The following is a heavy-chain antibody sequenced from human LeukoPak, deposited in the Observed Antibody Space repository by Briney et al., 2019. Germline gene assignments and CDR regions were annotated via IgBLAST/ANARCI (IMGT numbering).Heavy chain of an antibody. Sequence: SETLSLTCTVSAVSISSSSHHWGWNRQSPGKGLEWIGSIYSGRTTYYNPSLNSRVTISVLTSKNQFSLQLHSVTAADTAVYYCARHDGRGGATMGALDSWGQGSLVTVSS. V-gene: IGHV4-39*01. CDR3: ARHDGRGGATMGALDS. J-gene: IGHJ4*02. CDR1: AVSISSSSHH. D-gene: IGHD5-12*01. CDR2: IYSGRTT.